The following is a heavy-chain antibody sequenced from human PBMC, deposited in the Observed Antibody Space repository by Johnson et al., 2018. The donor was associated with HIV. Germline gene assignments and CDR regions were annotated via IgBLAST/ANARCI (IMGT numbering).Heavy chain of an antibody. CDR3: AKCLVPSAVASRTGAPDGCDI. J-gene: IGHJ3*02. CDR1: GFTFSSYG. Sequence: QVQLVESGGGVVQPGGSLRLSCAACGFTFSSYGMHWVRQAPGKGLEWVAFIRYDGSNKYYADSVKGRFTIYRDNSKITLYQQMNSLRSEDTAVYYCAKCLVPSAVASRTGAPDGCDIRGQGTMVTVSS. CDR2: IRYDGSNK. D-gene: IGHD2-2*01. V-gene: IGHV3-30*02.